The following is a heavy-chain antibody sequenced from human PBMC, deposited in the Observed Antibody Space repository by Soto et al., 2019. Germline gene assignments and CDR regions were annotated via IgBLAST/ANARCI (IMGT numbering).Heavy chain of an antibody. CDR3: AKSRVGSTLYYFDY. CDR1: GFTFSSYA. V-gene: IGHV3-23*01. D-gene: IGHD1-26*01. CDR2: ISGSGGST. J-gene: IGHJ4*02. Sequence: LRLSCAVSGFTFSSYAMSWVRQAPGKGLEWVSGISGSGGSTYYADSARGRFTISRDNSKNTLYLQMNSLRAEDTAVYHCAKSRVGSTLYYFDYWGQGSLVTVSS.